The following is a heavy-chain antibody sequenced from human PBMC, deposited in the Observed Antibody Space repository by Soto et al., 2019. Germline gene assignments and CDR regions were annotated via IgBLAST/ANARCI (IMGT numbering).Heavy chain of an antibody. CDR3: ARDSCSSTSCYARDFDL. Sequence: AVNVSYKASGYTFISYGISWVRQAPGQGLEGMGWSSAYNGNTNYAQRLQGRVTMTTDTSTSTVYMELRSLRSDDTAVYYCARDSCSSTSCYARDFDLWGRGTLVTVS. J-gene: IGHJ2*01. D-gene: IGHD2-2*01. V-gene: IGHV1-18*01. CDR1: GYTFISYG. CDR2: SSAYNGNT.